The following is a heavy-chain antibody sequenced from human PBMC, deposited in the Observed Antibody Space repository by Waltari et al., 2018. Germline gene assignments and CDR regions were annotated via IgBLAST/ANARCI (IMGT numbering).Heavy chain of an antibody. V-gene: IGHV3-48*03. D-gene: IGHD2-15*01. CDR3: ARVRSVVGEGVY. CDR2: ISSSEKTR. CDR1: GFTLRSYE. J-gene: IGHJ4*02. Sequence: EVQLVESGGGLVQPGGSLRLSCAVSGFTLRSYEMNWVRQAPGKGVEWVGDISSSEKTRCADSGKGRFTISRDNAKNSLYLQMSSLRAEDTAIYYCARVRSVVGEGVYWGQGTLVTVSS.